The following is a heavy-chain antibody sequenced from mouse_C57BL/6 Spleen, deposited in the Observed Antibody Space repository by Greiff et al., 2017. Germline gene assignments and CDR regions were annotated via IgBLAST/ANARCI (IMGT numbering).Heavy chain of an antibody. CDR3: ARGYSNYGGAMDY. J-gene: IGHJ4*01. Sequence: QVQLQQSGAELVRPGASVKLSCKASGYTFTDYYINWVKQRPGQGLEWIARIYPGSGNTYYNEKFKGKAKLTAAKSSSTAYMQLSSLTSEDSAVYFCARGYSNYGGAMDYWGQGTSVTVSS. CDR1: GYTFTDYY. D-gene: IGHD2-5*01. CDR2: IYPGSGNT. V-gene: IGHV1-76*01.